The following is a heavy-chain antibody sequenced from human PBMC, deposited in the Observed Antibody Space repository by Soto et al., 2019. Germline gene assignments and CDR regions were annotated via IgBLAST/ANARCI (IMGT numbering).Heavy chain of an antibody. CDR1: VCTLSSDT. Sequence: SSVNGSRKTFVCTLSSDTISWVRLTTGQGLEWMGRIIPTLGIATYAQKFQGRVTITADKSTSTAYMELSSLRSEDTAVYYFARIGDYGDFILGLQLWGHRTLVTVFS. V-gene: IGHV1-69*02. J-gene: IGHJ1*01. CDR2: IIPTLGIA. CDR3: ARIGDYGDFILGLQL. D-gene: IGHD4-17*01.